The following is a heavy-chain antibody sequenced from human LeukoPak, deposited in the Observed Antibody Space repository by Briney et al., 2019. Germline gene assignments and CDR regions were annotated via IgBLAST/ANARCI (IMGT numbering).Heavy chain of an antibody. CDR3: ARHLGVGYSYGYALNYYYYMGV. D-gene: IGHD5-18*01. CDR1: GGSFSGYY. V-gene: IGHV4-34*01. J-gene: IGHJ6*03. CDR2: INHSGST. Sequence: SETLSLTCAVYGGSFSGYYWSWIRQPPGKGLEWIGEINHSGSTNYNPSLKSRVTISVDTSKNQFSLKLSSVTAADTAVYCCARHLGVGYSYGYALNYYYYMGVWGKGTTVTVSS.